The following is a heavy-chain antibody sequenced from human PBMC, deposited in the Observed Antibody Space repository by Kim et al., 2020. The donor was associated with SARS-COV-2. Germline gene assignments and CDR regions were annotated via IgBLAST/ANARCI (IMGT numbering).Heavy chain of an antibody. Sequence: SETLSLTCTVSGGSISSGGYYWSWIRQHPGKGLEWIGYIYYSGSTYYNPSLKSRVTISVDTSKNQFSLKLSSVTAADTAVYYCARALTMIKFGGVIVDAFDIRGQGTMVTVSS. D-gene: IGHD3-16*02. CDR2: IYYSGST. V-gene: IGHV4-31*03. CDR1: GGSISSGGYY. CDR3: ARALTMIKFGGVIVDAFDI. J-gene: IGHJ3*02.